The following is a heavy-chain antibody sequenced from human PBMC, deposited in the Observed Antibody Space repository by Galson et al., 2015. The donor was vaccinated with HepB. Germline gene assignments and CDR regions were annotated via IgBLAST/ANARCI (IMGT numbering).Heavy chain of an antibody. J-gene: IGHJ4*02. CDR3: AREDKNVAVAALDS. CDR1: EFIFSDYG. Sequence: SLRLSCAASEFIFSDYGMHWVRQAPGKGLEWVALIWKDGSNKYYSDSVKGRFTISRDNSQKTLYPQMNSLRAEDTAIYYCAREDKNVAVAALDSWGQGTMVIVSS. D-gene: IGHD6-19*01. V-gene: IGHV3-33*08. CDR2: IWKDGSNK.